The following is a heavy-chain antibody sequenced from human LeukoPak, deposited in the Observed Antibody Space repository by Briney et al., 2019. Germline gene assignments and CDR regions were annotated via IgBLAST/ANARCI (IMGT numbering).Heavy chain of an antibody. Sequence: PGGSLRLSCAASGFTFSSYAMSWVRQAPGKGLEWVSAISGSGGSTYYADSVKGRFTISRDNSKNTLYLQMNSLRAEDTAVYYCAKSISSGWYEDYYMDVWGKGTTVTVSS. CDR3: AKSISSGWYEDYYMDV. V-gene: IGHV3-23*01. J-gene: IGHJ6*03. CDR2: ISGSGGST. D-gene: IGHD6-19*01. CDR1: GFTFSSYA.